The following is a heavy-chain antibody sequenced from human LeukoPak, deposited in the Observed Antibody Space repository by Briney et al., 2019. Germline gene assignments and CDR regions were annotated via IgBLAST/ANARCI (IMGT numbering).Heavy chain of an antibody. CDR1: GYTFTSYY. V-gene: IGHV1-46*01. CDR2: INPSGGST. CDR3: ARDAVENLYSAYDSRFYYFDY. D-gene: IGHD5-12*01. Sequence: ASVKVSCKASGYTFTSYYMPRVRLAPGQGLEWMGIINPSGGSTSYAQKFQGRVTMTRDTSTSTVYMELSSLRSEDTAMYYCARDAVENLYSAYDSRFYYFDYWGQGTLVTVSS. J-gene: IGHJ4*02.